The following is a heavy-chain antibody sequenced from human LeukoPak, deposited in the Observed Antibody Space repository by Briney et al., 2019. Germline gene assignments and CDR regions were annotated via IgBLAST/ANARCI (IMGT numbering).Heavy chain of an antibody. J-gene: IGHJ4*02. CDR3: ARPIDNGSGSYYFPY. CDR1: GFSFHYYA. CDR2: ISYDGANE. V-gene: IGHV3-30-3*01. Sequence: GGSLRLSCAASGFSFHYYAMHWVRRAPGKGLEWVAVISYDGANEYYADSVKGRLTISRDNSKNTLYMEMSSLRPEDTAVYYCARPIDNGSGSYYFPYWGQGTLVTVSS. D-gene: IGHD3-10*01.